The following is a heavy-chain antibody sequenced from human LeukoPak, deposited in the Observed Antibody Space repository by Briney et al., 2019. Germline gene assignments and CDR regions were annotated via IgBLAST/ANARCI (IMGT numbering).Heavy chain of an antibody. Sequence: GESLKISCNGSGYXFTSYWISWVRQMPGKGLEWMGFIYPGDSDTRYSPSFQGQVTMSADKSISTAYLQWSSLKASDTAMYYRATRTVARSNNGFDIWGQGTMVTVSS. CDR1: GYXFTSYW. D-gene: IGHD3/OR15-3a*01. J-gene: IGHJ3*02. V-gene: IGHV5-51*01. CDR3: ATRTVARSNNGFDI. CDR2: IYPGDSDT.